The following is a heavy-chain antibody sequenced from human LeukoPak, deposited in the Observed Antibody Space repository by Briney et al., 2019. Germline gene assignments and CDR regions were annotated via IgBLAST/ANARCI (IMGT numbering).Heavy chain of an antibody. CDR3: ARDVSGFDY. Sequence: LETLSLTCTVSGGSISSSSYYWGWIRQPPGKGLEWIGSIYYSGSTYYNPSLKSRVTISVDTSKNQFSLKLSSVTAADTAVYYCARDVSGFDYWGQGTLVTVSS. J-gene: IGHJ4*02. V-gene: IGHV4-39*07. CDR2: IYYSGST. CDR1: GGSISSSSYY. D-gene: IGHD2-8*01.